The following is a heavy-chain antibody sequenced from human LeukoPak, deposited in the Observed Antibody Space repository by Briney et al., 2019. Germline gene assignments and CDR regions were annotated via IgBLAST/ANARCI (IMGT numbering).Heavy chain of an antibody. J-gene: IGHJ5*02. CDR2: IYYSGST. Sequence: SETLSLTCTVSGGSVSSGSYYWSWIRQPPGKGLEWIGSIYYSGSTYYNPSLKSRVTISVDTSKNQFSLKLSSVTAADTAVYYCARQSEQYYYDSSGYYYNWFDPWGQGTLVTVSS. V-gene: IGHV4-39*01. D-gene: IGHD3-22*01. CDR3: ARQSEQYYYDSSGYYYNWFDP. CDR1: GGSVSSGSYY.